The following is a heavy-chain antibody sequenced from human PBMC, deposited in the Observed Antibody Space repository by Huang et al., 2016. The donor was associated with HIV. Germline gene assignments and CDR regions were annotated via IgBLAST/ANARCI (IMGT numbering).Heavy chain of an antibody. V-gene: IGHV3-74*01. CDR1: GFTFSRYW. Sequence: EVQLVESGGGLVQPGGSLRLSCAASGFTFSRYWMHWVGQAPGKGLVLVSRINSEGSSSGYADSVKGRFTISRDNAKNTLYLQMNSLRAEDTAVYYCVRDPRIQSWLNYFDYWGQGTLVSVSS. J-gene: IGHJ4*02. D-gene: IGHD3-22*01. CDR2: INSEGSSS. CDR3: VRDPRIQSWLNYFDY.